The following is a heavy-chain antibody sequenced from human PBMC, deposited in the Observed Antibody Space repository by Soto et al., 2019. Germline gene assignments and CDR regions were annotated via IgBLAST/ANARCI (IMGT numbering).Heavy chain of an antibody. D-gene: IGHD1-26*01. V-gene: IGHV4-34*01. CDR1: GGSFSGYY. Sequence: QVQLQQWGAGLLKPSETLSLTCAVYGGSFSGYYWSWIRQPPGKGLEWIGEINHSGSTNYNPSLKSRATISVDTSKNQFSLKLSSVTAADTAVYYCARVVGVHHGYFDLWGRGTLVTVSS. CDR2: INHSGST. J-gene: IGHJ2*01. CDR3: ARVVGVHHGYFDL.